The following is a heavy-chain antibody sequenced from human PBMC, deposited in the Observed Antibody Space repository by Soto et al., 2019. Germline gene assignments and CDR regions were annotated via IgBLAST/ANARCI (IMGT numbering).Heavy chain of an antibody. J-gene: IGHJ6*02. V-gene: IGHV1-69*13. CDR3: ARNLNYGDYVYYGMDV. Sequence: SVKVSCKASGGTFSSYAISWVRQAPGQGLEWMGGIIPIFGTANYAQKFQGRVTITADESTSTAYMELSSLRSEDTAVYYCARNLNYGDYVYYGMDVWGQGTTVTVSS. CDR1: GGTFSSYA. CDR2: IIPIFGTA. D-gene: IGHD4-17*01.